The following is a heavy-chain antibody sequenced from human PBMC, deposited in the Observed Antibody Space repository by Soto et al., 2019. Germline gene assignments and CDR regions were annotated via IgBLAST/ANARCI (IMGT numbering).Heavy chain of an antibody. Sequence: GGSLRLSCAASGFTFSSYAMSWVRQAPGKGLEWVSAISGSGGSTYYADSVKGRFTISRDNSKNTLYLQMNSLRAEDTAVYYCAPTPADIVVVVAATPSGLGYWGQGTLVTVSS. CDR2: ISGSGGST. D-gene: IGHD2-15*01. CDR1: GFTFSSYA. V-gene: IGHV3-23*01. J-gene: IGHJ4*02. CDR3: APTPADIVVVVAATPSGLGY.